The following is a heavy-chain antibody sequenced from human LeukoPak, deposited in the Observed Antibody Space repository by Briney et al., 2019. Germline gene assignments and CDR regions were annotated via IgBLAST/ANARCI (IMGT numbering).Heavy chain of an antibody. D-gene: IGHD6-6*01. CDR2: ISAYNGNT. CDR3: ARTLAARSTTNRYYFDY. J-gene: IGHJ4*02. V-gene: IGHV1-18*01. CDR1: GYTFTSYG. Sequence: GASVKVSCKASGYTFTSYGISWVRQAPGQGLEWMGWISAYNGNTNYAQKLQGRVTMTTDTSTSTAYMELRSLRSDDTAVYYCARTLAARSTTNRYYFDYWGQGTLVTVSS.